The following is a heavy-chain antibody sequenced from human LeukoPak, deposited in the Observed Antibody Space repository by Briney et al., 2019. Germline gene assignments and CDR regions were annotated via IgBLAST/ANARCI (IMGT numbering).Heavy chain of an antibody. CDR2: IYHSGST. V-gene: IGHV4-30-2*01. J-gene: IGHJ4*02. D-gene: IGHD4-17*01. CDR1: GGSISSGGYS. Sequence: PSQTLSLTCAVSGGSISSGGYSWSWIRQPPGKGLEWIGYIYHSGSTYYNPSLKSRVTISVDRSKNQFSLKLSSVTAADTAVYYCAREGTYDYGDYYFDYWGQGTLVTVSS. CDR3: AREGTYDYGDYYFDY.